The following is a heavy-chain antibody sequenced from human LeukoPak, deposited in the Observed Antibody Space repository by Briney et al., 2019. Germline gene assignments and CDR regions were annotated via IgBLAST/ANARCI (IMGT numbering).Heavy chain of an antibody. CDR2: IYYSGST. CDR3: ARLTQDLSYYYDSSGYSFDF. V-gene: IGHV4-39*01. CDR1: GSTFSSYA. Sequence: PGGSLRLSCAVSGSTFSSYAMSWIRQPPGKGLEWIGSIYYSGSTYYNPSLRSRVTISVDTSKNQFSLKLSSVTAADTAVYFCARLTQDLSYYYDSSGYSFDFWGQGTLVTVSS. D-gene: IGHD3-22*01. J-gene: IGHJ4*02.